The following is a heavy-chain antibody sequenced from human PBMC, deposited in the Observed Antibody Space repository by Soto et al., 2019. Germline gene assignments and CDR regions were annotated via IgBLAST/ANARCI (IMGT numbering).Heavy chain of an antibody. CDR3: ARDMGFGLSDY. Sequence: QVQLVQSGAEVKKPGASVKVSCKASGYTFTSYAMHWVRQAPGQRLEWMGWINAGNGNTKYSQKFHGRVTITRDTSVSTAYMELSSLRSEDTAVYYCARDMGFGLSDYWGQGTLVTVSS. J-gene: IGHJ4*02. V-gene: IGHV1-3*01. D-gene: IGHD3-10*01. CDR2: INAGNGNT. CDR1: GYTFTSYA.